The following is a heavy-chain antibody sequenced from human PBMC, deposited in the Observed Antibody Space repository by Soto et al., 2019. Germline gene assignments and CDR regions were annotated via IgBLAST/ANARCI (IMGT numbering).Heavy chain of an antibody. V-gene: IGHV4-59*08. J-gene: IGHJ5*01. Sequence: SETLSLTCTVSGGSVSSDYWSWIRQSPGKGLEWVGYVDFSGGTNYNPSLKSRVTMSVDTSKNQFSLKLRSVTAADTAVYYCARLNWFDSWSQGTLVTVSS. CDR1: GGSVSSDY. CDR3: ARLNWFDS. CDR2: VDFSGGT.